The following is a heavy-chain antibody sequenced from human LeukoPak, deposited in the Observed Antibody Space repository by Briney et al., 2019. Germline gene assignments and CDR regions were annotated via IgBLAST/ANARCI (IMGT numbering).Heavy chain of an antibody. CDR3: ARDGSNLVVAARYNWFDP. V-gene: IGHV1-46*01. J-gene: IGHJ5*02. D-gene: IGHD2-15*01. CDR1: GYTFTSYY. CDR2: INPSGGST. Sequence: ASVKVSCKASGYTFTSYYMHWVRQAPGQGLEWMGIINPSGGSTSYAQKFQGRVTMNRDMSTSTVYMELSSLRSEDTAVYYCARDGSNLVVAARYNWFDPWGQGTLVTVSS.